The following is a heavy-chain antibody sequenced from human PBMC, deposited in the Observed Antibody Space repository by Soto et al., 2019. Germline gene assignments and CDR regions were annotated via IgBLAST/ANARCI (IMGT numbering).Heavy chain of an antibody. CDR1: GFTFSSYG. J-gene: IGHJ6*02. D-gene: IGHD3-3*01. CDR2: IWYDGSNK. V-gene: IGHV3-33*01. CDR3: ARGRNYDFWSGTYYYYGMDV. Sequence: QVQLVESGGSMVQPGRSLRLSGAASGFTFSSYGMHWVRQAPGKGLEWVAVIWYDGSNKYYADSVKGRFTISRDNSKNTLYLQMNSLRAEDTAVYYCARGRNYDFWSGTYYYYGMDVWGQGTTVTVSS.